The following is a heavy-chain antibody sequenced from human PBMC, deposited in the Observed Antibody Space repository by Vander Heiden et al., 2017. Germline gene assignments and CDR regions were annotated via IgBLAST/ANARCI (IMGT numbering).Heavy chain of an antibody. J-gene: IGHJ5*02. D-gene: IGHD6-19*01. CDR2: ISNAGDT. CDR1: GFTFTKYD. Sequence: EVRLVESGGGLVQPGGSLRLSCAASGFTFTKYDMHWLRQTAGKRLEWVSGISNAGDTFYADSVKGRFTVSREDARTSLYLQMDSLRGGDTAVYYCAREAGRGWFDPWGQGILVTVAS. V-gene: IGHV3-13*01. CDR3: AREAGRGWFDP.